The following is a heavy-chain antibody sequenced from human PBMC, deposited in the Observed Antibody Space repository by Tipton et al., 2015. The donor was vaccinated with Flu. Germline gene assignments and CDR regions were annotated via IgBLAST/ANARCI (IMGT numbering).Heavy chain of an antibody. CDR3: ARGGHYDSTDYYVLGVFDI. Sequence: TLSLTCGVSGGSISSNNWWSWVRQPPGKGLEWIGQIYHSGSTNYNPSLESRVTISVDKSKNQFSLNLGSVTAADTAVYYCARGGHYDSTDYYVLGVFDIWGQGTMVTVSS. D-gene: IGHD3-22*01. V-gene: IGHV4-4*02. CDR2: IYHSGST. CDR1: GGSISSNNW. J-gene: IGHJ3*02.